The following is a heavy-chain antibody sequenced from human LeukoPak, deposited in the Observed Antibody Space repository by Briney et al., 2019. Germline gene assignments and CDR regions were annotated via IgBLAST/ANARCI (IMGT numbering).Heavy chain of an antibody. D-gene: IGHD3-9*01. V-gene: IGHV4-39*01. CDR2: VYHTGIT. CDR1: GDSITSNNFY. Sequence: SETPSLTCSVSGDSITSNNFYWGWFRQPPGKGLEWIGTVYHTGITHYNPSLSGRISMSVDTAKNHFSLRLNSVTANDTAVYYCARHGILTDHSVRYWGQGILVTVSS. CDR3: ARHGILTDHSVRY. J-gene: IGHJ4*02.